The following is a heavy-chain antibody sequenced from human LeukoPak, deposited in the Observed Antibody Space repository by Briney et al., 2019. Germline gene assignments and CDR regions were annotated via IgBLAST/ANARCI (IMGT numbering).Heavy chain of an antibody. CDR3: AKDRSPPRGSYIDY. V-gene: IGHV3-23*01. Sequence: GGSLRLSCAASGFTFSSYAMSWVRQAPGKGLEWVPAISGSGGSTYYADSVKGRFTISRDNSKNTLYLQMNSLRAEDTAVYYCAKDRSPPRGSYIDYWGQGTLVTVSS. J-gene: IGHJ4*02. CDR2: ISGSGGST. CDR1: GFTFSSYA. D-gene: IGHD1-26*01.